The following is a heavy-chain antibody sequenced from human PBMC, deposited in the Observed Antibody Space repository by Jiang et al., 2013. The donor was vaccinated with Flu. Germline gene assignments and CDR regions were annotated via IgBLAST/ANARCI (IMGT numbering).Heavy chain of an antibody. CDR1: GFSLSTSGVA. CDR2: IYWDDDK. CDR3: AHRPGGYCSGGSCYDY. V-gene: IGHV2-5*02. D-gene: IGHD2-15*01. J-gene: IGHJ4*02. Sequence: PTQTLTLTCTFSGFSLSTSGVAVGWIRQPPGKALEWLALIYWDDDKRYSPSLKSRLTITKDTSKNQVVLTMTDMDPVDTATYYCAHRPGGYCSGGSCYDYWGQGTLVTVSS.